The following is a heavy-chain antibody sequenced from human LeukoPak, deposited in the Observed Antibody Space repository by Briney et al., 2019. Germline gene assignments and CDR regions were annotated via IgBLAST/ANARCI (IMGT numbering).Heavy chain of an antibody. D-gene: IGHD7-27*01. V-gene: IGHV3-23*01. J-gene: IGHJ6*02. CDR1: GFTFSSYD. Sequence: GGSLRLSCTASGFTFSSYDMHWVRQDKGKGLEWVSCISGSGGSTYYADSVKGRFTISRDNSKNTVSLQMNSLRGDDTAVYYCARDGEPRYWGSGYYYGMDVWGQGATVTVSS. CDR3: ARDGEPRYWGSGYYYGMDV. CDR2: ISGSGGST.